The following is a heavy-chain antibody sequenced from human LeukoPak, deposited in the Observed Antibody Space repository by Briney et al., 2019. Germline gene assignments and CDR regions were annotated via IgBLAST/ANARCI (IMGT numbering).Heavy chain of an antibody. CDR3: ARDPGGINFWSGYYSDYYMDV. CDR2: ISSGGDIM. V-gene: IGHV3-11*04. J-gene: IGHJ6*03. Sequence: NPGGSLRLSCAASGLRFSDYYVSWIRQAPGKGLQWVSYISSGGDIMHYADSVKGRFTISRDNAKNSLYLQMNSLRAEDTAVYYCARDPGGINFWSGYYSDYYMDVWGKGTTVTVSS. D-gene: IGHD3-3*01. CDR1: GLRFSDYY.